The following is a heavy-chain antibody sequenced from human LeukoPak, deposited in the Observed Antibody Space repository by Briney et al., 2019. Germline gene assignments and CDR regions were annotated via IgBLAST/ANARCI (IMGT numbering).Heavy chain of an antibody. Sequence: GGSLRLSCAASGLTFSSYEMNWVRQAPGKGLEWVSYISSSGSTIYYADSVKGRFTIPRDNAKNSLYLQMNSLRAEDTAVYYCAELGITMIGGVWGRGTTVTISS. CDR1: GLTFSSYE. J-gene: IGHJ6*04. CDR3: AELGITMIGGV. D-gene: IGHD3-10*02. V-gene: IGHV3-48*03. CDR2: ISSSGSTI.